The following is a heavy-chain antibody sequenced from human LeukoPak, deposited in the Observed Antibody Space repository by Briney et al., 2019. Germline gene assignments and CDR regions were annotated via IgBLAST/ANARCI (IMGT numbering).Heavy chain of an antibody. J-gene: IGHJ3*01. D-gene: IGHD5-18*01. Sequence: GGSLRLSCEASVFTFSSYEMNWARQAPGKGLEWVSYISSSGSTIYYADSVKGRFTISRDNAKNSLYLQMNSLRAEDTAVYYCARVQVAPGYSFGYSRRAFDFWGQGTMVTVSS. CDR1: VFTFSSYE. CDR2: ISSSGSTI. V-gene: IGHV3-48*03. CDR3: ARVQVAPGYSFGYSRRAFDF.